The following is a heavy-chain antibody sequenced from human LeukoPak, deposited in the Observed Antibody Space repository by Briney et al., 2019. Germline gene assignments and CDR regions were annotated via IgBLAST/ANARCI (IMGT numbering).Heavy chain of an antibody. CDR2: IGENDRRT. CDR1: GFTFSSYC. V-gene: IGHV3-23*01. J-gene: IGHJ4*02. CDR3: AKDPSWYNWKFSGDY. D-gene: IGHD1-20*01. Sequence: GGSLRLSCAASGFTFSSYCMSWVRQAPGKGLEWVSSIGENDRRTYYADSVKGRFIISRDNSKSTLYLQMNSLRAEDTAVYYCAKDPSWYNWKFSGDYWGLGTLVTVSS.